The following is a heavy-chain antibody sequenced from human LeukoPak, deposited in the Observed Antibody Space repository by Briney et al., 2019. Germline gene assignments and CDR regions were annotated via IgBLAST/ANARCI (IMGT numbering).Heavy chain of an antibody. CDR1: GGSISSYY. J-gene: IGHJ2*01. CDR2: IYYSGST. V-gene: IGHV4-59*01. CDR3: ARVRSSSSLSPWYFDL. Sequence: SETLSLTCTVSGGSISSYYWSWIRQPPGKGLEWIGYIYYSGSTNYNPSLTSRVTISVDTSKNQFSLKLTSVTAADTAVYYCARVRSSSSLSPWYFDLWGRGTLVTVSS. D-gene: IGHD6-13*01.